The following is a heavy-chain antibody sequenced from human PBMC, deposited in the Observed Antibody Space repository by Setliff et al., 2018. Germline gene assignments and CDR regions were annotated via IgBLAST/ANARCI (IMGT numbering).Heavy chain of an antibody. Sequence: ASVKVSCKASGYSFASYGITWVRQAPGQGLEWMGWISPYNGDTRFQQKFQGRVTVTTDTPTATGYLELRSLTSDDTAVYYCARSPPNRGSGSGWYGDFWGQGTLVTVSS. CDR2: ISPYNGDT. V-gene: IGHV1-18*04. CDR3: ARSPPNRGSGSGWYGDF. CDR1: GYSFASYG. D-gene: IGHD6-19*01. J-gene: IGHJ4*02.